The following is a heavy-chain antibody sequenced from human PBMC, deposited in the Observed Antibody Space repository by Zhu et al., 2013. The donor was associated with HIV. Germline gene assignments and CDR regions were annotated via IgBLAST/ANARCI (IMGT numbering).Heavy chain of an antibody. CDR3: ARDDCLGFSCYGKDGRYDYYGMDV. V-gene: IGHV1-69*08. D-gene: IGHD2-2*01. CDR2: ILPIVGA. CDR1: GDNFSHYT. J-gene: IGHJ6*02. Sequence: QVQLVQSGAELKKPGSSVKVSCRASGDNFSHYTISWVRQAPGQGPEWMGRILPIVGADYAQKFQGRVTISADISTRTVHMELSSLRSDDTAVYYCARDDCLGFSCYGKDGRYDYYGMDVWGQGTTVTVSS.